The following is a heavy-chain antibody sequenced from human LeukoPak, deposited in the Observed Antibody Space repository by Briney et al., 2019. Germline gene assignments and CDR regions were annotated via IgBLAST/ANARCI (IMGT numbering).Heavy chain of an antibody. V-gene: IGHV4-39*07. J-gene: IGHJ6*03. CDR1: GGSISSSSYY. CDR2: IYYSGST. D-gene: IGHD6-13*01. CDR3: ARESRRIAAAGPSYYMDV. Sequence: SETLSLTCTVSGGSISSSSYYWGWIRQPPGKGLEWIGSIYYSGSTYYNPSLKSRVTISVDTSKNQFSLMVNSVTAADTAVYYCARESRRIAAAGPSYYMDVWGRGTTATVSS.